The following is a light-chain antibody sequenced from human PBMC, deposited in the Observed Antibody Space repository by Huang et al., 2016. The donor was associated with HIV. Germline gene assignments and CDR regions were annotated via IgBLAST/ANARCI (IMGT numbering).Light chain of an antibody. V-gene: IGKV3-20*01. CDR2: AAS. Sequence: EIVLTQSPGTLSLSPGEGATLSCRASQTINNNYLAWYQQSPGHAPSLLIYAASRRATGVADRFNGSGSGTDFTLTISRLEPEDCALFYCQQYDTSPTTFGQGTKLEIK. CDR1: QTINNNY. J-gene: IGKJ2*01. CDR3: QQYDTSPTT.